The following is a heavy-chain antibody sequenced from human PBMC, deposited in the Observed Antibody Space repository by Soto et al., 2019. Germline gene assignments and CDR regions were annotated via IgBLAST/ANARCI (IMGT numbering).Heavy chain of an antibody. J-gene: IGHJ6*01. CDR1: GFSLGDYG. CDR2: ITWKSDTV. CDR3: VKDKEEGRHYMSFKHGMDV. Sequence: PGGSLRLSCAASGFSLGDYGMNWVRQGPGKGLEWVASITWKSDTVGYAESVRGRFSISRDNAKEALYLRMDSLKPEDTALYYRVKDKEEGRHYMSFKHGMDVWGRGTTVTVSS. D-gene: IGHD3-10*01. V-gene: IGHV3-9*01.